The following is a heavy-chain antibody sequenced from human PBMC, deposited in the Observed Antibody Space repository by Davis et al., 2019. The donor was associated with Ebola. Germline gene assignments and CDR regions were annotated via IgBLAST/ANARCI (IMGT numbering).Heavy chain of an antibody. Sequence: GGSLRLSCAAFGFTFSSYGMHWVRQAPGKGLEWVAVISYDGSNKYYADSVKGRFTISRDNSKNTLYLQMNSLRAEDTAVYYCAKDPRWLQQPYWGQGTLVTVSS. J-gene: IGHJ4*02. CDR3: AKDPRWLQQPY. CDR2: ISYDGSNK. CDR1: GFTFSSYG. D-gene: IGHD5-24*01. V-gene: IGHV3-30*18.